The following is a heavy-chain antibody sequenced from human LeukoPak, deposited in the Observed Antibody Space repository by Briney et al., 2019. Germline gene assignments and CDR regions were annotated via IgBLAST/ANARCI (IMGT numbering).Heavy chain of an antibody. CDR3: ASYFFDQSKALDI. D-gene: IGHD3-9*01. Sequence: PSETLSLTCTVSGGSIDSRSYYWDWIRQAPGKGLEWIGTIYHSGSTEYNPSLKSRVTISIDTAKNQFSLKLSSVTAADTAIYYCASYFFDQSKALDIWGQGTMVTVSA. V-gene: IGHV4-39*07. J-gene: IGHJ3*02. CDR2: IYHSGST. CDR1: GGSIDSRSYY.